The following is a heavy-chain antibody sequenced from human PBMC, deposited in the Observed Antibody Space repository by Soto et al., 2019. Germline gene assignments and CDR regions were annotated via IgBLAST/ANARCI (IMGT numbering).Heavy chain of an antibody. V-gene: IGHV5-51*01. CDR3: VRHLGAFYGTNGYPYFDY. Sequence: PGESLKISCKASGYSFTSYWIAWVRQTPGKGLEWMGIIYPGDSDARYSPSFQGQVTISVDTSITTAYLHWVSLKASDTGIYYCVRHLGAFYGTNGYPYFDYWGQGAQVTVSS. CDR1: GYSFTSYW. J-gene: IGHJ4*02. CDR2: IYPGDSDA. D-gene: IGHD2-8*01.